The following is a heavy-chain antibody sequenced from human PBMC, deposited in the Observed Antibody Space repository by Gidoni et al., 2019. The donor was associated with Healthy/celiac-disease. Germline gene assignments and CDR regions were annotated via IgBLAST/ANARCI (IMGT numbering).Heavy chain of an antibody. V-gene: IGHV5-51*01. D-gene: IGHD1-1*01. Sequence: EVQLVQSGAEVKHPGESLKISCKGSGYSFTSYWIGWVRQMPGKGLEWMGIIYPVDADTRYSPSFQGQVTISADKSISTAYLQWSSLKASDTAMYYCARQGGGQLERRPEGYNDYWGQGTLVTVSS. J-gene: IGHJ4*02. CDR2: IYPVDADT. CDR1: GYSFTSYW. CDR3: ARQGGGQLERRPEGYNDY.